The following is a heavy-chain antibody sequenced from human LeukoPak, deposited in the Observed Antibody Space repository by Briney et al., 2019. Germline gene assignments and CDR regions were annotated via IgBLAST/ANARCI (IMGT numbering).Heavy chain of an antibody. CDR3: ASANSGYDYYFDY. V-gene: IGHV4-34*01. J-gene: IGHJ4*02. Sequence: PSETLSLTCAVYGGSFSGYYWSWIRQPPGKGLEWMGEINHSGSTNYNPSLKSRVTISVDTSKNQFSLKLSSVAAADTAVYYCASANSGYDYYFDYWGQGTLVTVS. D-gene: IGHD5-12*01. CDR2: INHSGST. CDR1: GGSFSGYY.